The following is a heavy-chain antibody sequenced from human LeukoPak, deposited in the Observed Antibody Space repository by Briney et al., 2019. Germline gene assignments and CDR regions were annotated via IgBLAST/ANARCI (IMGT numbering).Heavy chain of an antibody. CDR2: FDPEDGET. Sequence: RASVKVSCKVSGYTLTELSMHWVRQAPGKGLEWMGGFDPEDGETIYAQKFQGRVTMTEDTSTDTAYMELSSLRSEDTAVHYCATPGDSSGYYYDYWGQGTLVTVSS. CDR3: ATPGDSSGYYYDY. CDR1: GYTLTELS. D-gene: IGHD3-22*01. J-gene: IGHJ4*02. V-gene: IGHV1-24*01.